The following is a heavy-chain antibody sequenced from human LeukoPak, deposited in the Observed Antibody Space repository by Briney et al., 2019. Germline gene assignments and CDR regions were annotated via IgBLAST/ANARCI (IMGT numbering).Heavy chain of an antibody. CDR1: GGSFSGYY. V-gene: IGHV4-34*01. J-gene: IGHJ5*02. CDR2: INHSGST. CDR3: ARERELGFDP. Sequence: PSETLSLTCAVYGGSFSGYYWSWIRQPPGKGLEWIGEINHSGSTYYNPSLKSRVTISVDTSKNQFSLKLSSVTAADTAVYYCARERELGFDPWGQGTLVTVSS. D-gene: IGHD1-7*01.